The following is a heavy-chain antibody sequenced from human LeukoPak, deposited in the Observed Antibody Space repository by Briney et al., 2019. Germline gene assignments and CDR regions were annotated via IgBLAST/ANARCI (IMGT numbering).Heavy chain of an antibody. CDR1: GGSFSDYY. Sequence: SETLSLTCAVYGGSFSDYYWAWVRQSPGKGLEWIGQVSHTGSTNNKPSLKSRVRISADTSKNQFSLRLSSVTAADTAVYYCARDGGYCGDGGCYTDYWSQGTLVTVSS. J-gene: IGHJ4*02. D-gene: IGHD2-15*01. CDR2: VSHTGST. V-gene: IGHV4-34*01. CDR3: ARDGGYCGDGGCYTDY.